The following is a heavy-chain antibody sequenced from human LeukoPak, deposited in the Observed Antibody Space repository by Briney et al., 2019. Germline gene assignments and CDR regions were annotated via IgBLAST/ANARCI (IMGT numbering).Heavy chain of an antibody. CDR3: ARDALIAAVDFDY. J-gene: IGHJ4*02. D-gene: IGHD6-13*01. CDR2: ISSSSSYI. V-gene: IGHV3-21*01. CDR1: GFTFSSYS. Sequence: GGSLRLSCAASGFTFSSYSMNWVRQAPGKGLEWVSSISSSSSYIYYADSVKGRFTISRDNAKNSLYLQMNSLRAEDTAVYYCARDALIAAVDFDYWGQGTLVTASS.